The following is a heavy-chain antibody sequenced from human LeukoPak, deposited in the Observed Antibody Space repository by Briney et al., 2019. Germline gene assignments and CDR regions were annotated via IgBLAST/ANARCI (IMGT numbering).Heavy chain of an antibody. V-gene: IGHV3-23*01. D-gene: IGHD6-13*01. CDR1: GFTFSSYA. CDR2: MSAGGGTI. Sequence: PGGSLRLSCAASGFTFSSYAMSWVRQAPGKGLEWVSSMSAGGGTIYYADSVKGRFAISRDNSKNTLFLQMSSLRTEDTALYYCAKVQQLATIYHFDFWGQGSLVTVSS. CDR3: AKVQQLATIYHFDF. J-gene: IGHJ4*02.